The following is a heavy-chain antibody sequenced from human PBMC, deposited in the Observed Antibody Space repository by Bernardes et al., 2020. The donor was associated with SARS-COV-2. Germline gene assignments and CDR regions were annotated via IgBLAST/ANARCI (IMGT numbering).Heavy chain of an antibody. CDR2: ISGSGGST. CDR1: GFTFSSYA. Sequence: GSLRLSCAASGFTFSSYAMSWVRQAPGKGLEWVSAISGSGGSTYYADSVKGRFTISRDNSKNTLYLQMNSLRAEDTAVYYCAKDPKYSSSWYFDYYYYMDVWGKGTTVTVSS. J-gene: IGHJ6*03. D-gene: IGHD6-13*01. V-gene: IGHV3-23*01. CDR3: AKDPKYSSSWYFDYYYYMDV.